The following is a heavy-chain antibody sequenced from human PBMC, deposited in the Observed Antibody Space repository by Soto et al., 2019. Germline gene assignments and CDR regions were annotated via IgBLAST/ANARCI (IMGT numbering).Heavy chain of an antibody. J-gene: IGHJ4*02. CDR3: AKVGSYGYGSNSDVEY. Sequence: QVQLVESGGGVVQPGNSLRLSCAVSGFTFRNYGMHWVRQAPGKGLEWVALISYDGSDQYYGESVKGRFTISRDSSKNTLYLDVSSLRLEDTAVYYCAKVGSYGYGSNSDVEYWGQGTMVTVSS. V-gene: IGHV3-30*18. D-gene: IGHD5-18*01. CDR2: ISYDGSDQ. CDR1: GFTFRNYG.